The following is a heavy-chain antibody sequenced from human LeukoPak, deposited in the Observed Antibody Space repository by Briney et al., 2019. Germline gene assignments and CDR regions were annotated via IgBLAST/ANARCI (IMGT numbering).Heavy chain of an antibody. Sequence: GGSLRLSCAASGFTFDDYAMHWVRQAPGKGLEWVSLISWDGGSTYYADSVKGRFTISRDNSKNSLYLQLNSLRAEDTALYYCAKDMAPVGGELSDLGTDAFDIWGQGTMVTVSS. CDR1: GFTFDDYA. V-gene: IGHV3-43D*03. J-gene: IGHJ3*02. CDR2: ISWDGGST. CDR3: AKDMAPVGGELSDLGTDAFDI. D-gene: IGHD3-16*02.